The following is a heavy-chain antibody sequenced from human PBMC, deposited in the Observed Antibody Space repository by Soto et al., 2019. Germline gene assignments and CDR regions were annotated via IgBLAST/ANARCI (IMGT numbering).Heavy chain of an antibody. J-gene: IGHJ4*02. V-gene: IGHV1-69*12. CDR2: ILPIFGTA. Sequence: VQLVQSGAEVKKPGSSVKVSCKASGGTFRTYVISWVRQAPGQGLEWMGGILPIFGTANYAQKFQGRVTITADEPTNTAYIELSSLRSEDTAVYYCASGGSYYADYWGQGTLVTVSS. CDR1: GGTFRTYV. D-gene: IGHD3-16*01. CDR3: ASGGSYYADY.